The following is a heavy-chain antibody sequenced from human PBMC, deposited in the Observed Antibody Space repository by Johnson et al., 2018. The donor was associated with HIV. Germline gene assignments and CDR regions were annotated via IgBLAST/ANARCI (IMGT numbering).Heavy chain of an antibody. Sequence: EVQLVESGGGVVQPGGSLRLSCAASGFTFSSYGMHWVRQAPGKGLEWVSYISSSGSTKYYADSVKGRFTISRDNAKNSLYLQMNSLRAEDTAVYYCARDQPPGYCSGGSCYSGAFDIWGQGTMVTVSS. CDR3: ARDQPPGYCSGGSCYSGAFDI. V-gene: IGHV3-48*04. CDR1: GFTFSSYG. J-gene: IGHJ3*02. CDR2: ISSSGSTK. D-gene: IGHD2-15*01.